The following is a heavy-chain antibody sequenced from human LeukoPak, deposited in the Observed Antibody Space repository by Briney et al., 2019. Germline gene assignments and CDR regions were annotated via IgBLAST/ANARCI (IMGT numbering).Heavy chain of an antibody. CDR2: IKSKTDGGTT. CDR1: GFTFSNAW. Sequence: GGSLRLSCAASGFTFSNAWMSWVRQAPGKGLEWVGRIKSKTDGGTTDYAAPVKGRFTISRDDSKNTLYLQMNSLRAEDTAVYYCARDYYYDSSGYIPAGDAIAFWGQGTMVTVSS. D-gene: IGHD3-22*01. J-gene: IGHJ3*01. V-gene: IGHV3-15*01. CDR3: ARDYYYDSSGYIPAGDAIAF.